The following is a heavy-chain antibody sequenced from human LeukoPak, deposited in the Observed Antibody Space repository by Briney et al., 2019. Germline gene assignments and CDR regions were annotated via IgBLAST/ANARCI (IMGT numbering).Heavy chain of an antibody. CDR2: IYYSGST. D-gene: IGHD5-18*01. V-gene: IGHV4-59*01. CDR3: ARYIQLWSPSGYYYYMDV. J-gene: IGHJ6*03. Sequence: PSETLSLTCTVSGGSISSYYWSWLRQPPGKGLEWIGYIYYSGSTNYNPSLKRRVTISVDPSKNQFSLKLSCVLSAHTAVYYCARYIQLWSPSGYYYYMDVWGKGTTVTVSS. CDR1: GGSISSYY.